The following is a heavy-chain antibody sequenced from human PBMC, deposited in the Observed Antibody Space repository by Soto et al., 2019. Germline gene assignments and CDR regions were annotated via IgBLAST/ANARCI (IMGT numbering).Heavy chain of an antibody. CDR3: AREVYSSGYSPFDH. CDR1: GGSLSGYF. V-gene: IGHV4-59*01. J-gene: IGHJ4*02. D-gene: IGHD3-22*01. Sequence: ETLSLTCIDSGGSLSGYFWSWIRQPPGKGLEWIGYIYYSGSTNYTPSLKSRVTMSVDTSKNQISLKLRSVTAADTAVYYCAREVYSSGYSPFDHWGQGTVVTVSS. CDR2: IYYSGST.